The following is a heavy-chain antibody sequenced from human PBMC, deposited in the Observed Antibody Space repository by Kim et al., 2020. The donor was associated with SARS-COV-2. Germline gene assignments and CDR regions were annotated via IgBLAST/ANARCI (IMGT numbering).Heavy chain of an antibody. D-gene: IGHD3-22*01. Sequence: ASVKVSCKASGYTFTSYGISWVRQAPGQGLEWMGWISAYNGNTNYAQKLQGRVTMTTDTSTSTAYMELRSLRSDDTAVYYCARAPARFYYDNDYYGMDVWGQGTTVTVSS. CDR3: ARAPARFYYDNDYYGMDV. J-gene: IGHJ6*02. V-gene: IGHV1-18*01. CDR1: GYTFTSYG. CDR2: ISAYNGNT.